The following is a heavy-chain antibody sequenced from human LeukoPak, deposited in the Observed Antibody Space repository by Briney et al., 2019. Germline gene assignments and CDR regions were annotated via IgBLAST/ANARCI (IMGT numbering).Heavy chain of an antibody. CDR1: GYTFTSYG. CDR3: AREIPTYYYDGSGYYFDY. D-gene: IGHD3-22*01. V-gene: IGHV1-18*01. Sequence: GASVKGSCKAAGYTFTSYGISWVQQAPGQGLEWMGWINAYNGNTNYAQKLQGRVTMTTDTSTSTAYMELMSLRSDDTAVYYCAREIPTYYYDGSGYYFDYWGQGTLVTVSS. J-gene: IGHJ4*02. CDR2: INAYNGNT.